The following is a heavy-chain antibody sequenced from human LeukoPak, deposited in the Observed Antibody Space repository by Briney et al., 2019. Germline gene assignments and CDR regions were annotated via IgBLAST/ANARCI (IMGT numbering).Heavy chain of an antibody. V-gene: IGHV3-74*01. CDR2: ITPDGSST. CDR3: SSQISRGGN. CDR1: GFSLSTYW. J-gene: IGHJ4*02. Sequence: GGSLRLSCAASGFSLSTYWMHWVRQVPGKGPECVSHITPDGSSTNYADSVKGRFTISRDNAKNTLYLQTNSLRAEDTAVYYCSSQISRGGNWGQGTLVTVSS. D-gene: IGHD3-16*01.